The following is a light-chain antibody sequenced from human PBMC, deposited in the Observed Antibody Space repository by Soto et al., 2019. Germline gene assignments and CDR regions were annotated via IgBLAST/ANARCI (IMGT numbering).Light chain of an antibody. V-gene: IGKV3-11*01. Sequence: EIVLPRSPTTLLWSPGERPSFPAGAVRRFGTYLVGYQQKPGQAPRLLIYGASNRATGIPARFSGSGSGTDFTLTISSLEPEDVAVYYCQQRSNGFGQGTKLDIK. CDR3: QQRSNG. CDR2: GAS. J-gene: IGKJ2*01. CDR1: RRFGTY.